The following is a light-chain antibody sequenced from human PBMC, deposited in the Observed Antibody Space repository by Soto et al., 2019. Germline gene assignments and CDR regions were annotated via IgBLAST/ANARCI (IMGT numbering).Light chain of an antibody. V-gene: IGKV1-39*01. Sequence: DIQMTQSPSALSASIGDSVTITCRASQTISSYLNWYQQKPGKAPKLLIYAASSLQSGVPSRFSGIGSGTDFTLTISNLQPEDFANYYCQQSYITPLTFGGGTKVDIK. CDR1: QTISSY. CDR2: AAS. J-gene: IGKJ4*01. CDR3: QQSYITPLT.